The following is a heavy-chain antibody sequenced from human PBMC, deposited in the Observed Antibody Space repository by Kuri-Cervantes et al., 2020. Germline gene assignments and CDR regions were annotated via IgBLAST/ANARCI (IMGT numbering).Heavy chain of an antibody. D-gene: IGHD6-19*01. CDR2: IYYSGTT. Sequence: GSLRLSCSVSGGSISPYYWSWFRQPPGKGLEWIGYIYYSGTTTYNPALNRRVTIPVDTSKNQFSLKLTTVAAAATAVYFCARGVWLQPVLGASDIWGQGTTVTVSS. CDR3: ARGVWLQPVLGASDI. V-gene: IGHV4-59*01. J-gene: IGHJ3*02. CDR1: GGSISPYY.